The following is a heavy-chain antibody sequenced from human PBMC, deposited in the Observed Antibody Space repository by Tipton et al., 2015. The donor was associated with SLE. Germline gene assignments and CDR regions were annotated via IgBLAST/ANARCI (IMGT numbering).Heavy chain of an antibody. J-gene: IGHJ3*02. Sequence: TLSLTCAVYGGSFSGHYWSWIRQPPGKGLEWIGYVYFDGSTNYNPSLKSRVTMSLDTSKNQISLKLSSVTAADTAVYYCATYPGLGIKRYSFDIWGQGTMVIVSS. CDR2: VYFDGST. CDR3: ATYPGLGIKRYSFDI. D-gene: IGHD7-27*01. CDR1: GGSFSGHY. V-gene: IGHV4-34*11.